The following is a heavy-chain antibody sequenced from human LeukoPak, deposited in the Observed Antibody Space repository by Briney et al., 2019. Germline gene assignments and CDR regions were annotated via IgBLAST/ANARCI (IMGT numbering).Heavy chain of an antibody. CDR1: GYTFTGYY. CDR2: INPNSGGT. Sequence: GASVKVSCKASGYTFTGYYMHWVRQAPGQGLEWMGWINPNSGGTTYAQKFQGRVTMTRDTSISTAYMQLSRLRADDTAVYYCATDATYGYYYASSGYGSGWFDPWGQGTLVTVSS. J-gene: IGHJ5*02. CDR3: ATDATYGYYYASSGYGSGWFDP. D-gene: IGHD3-22*01. V-gene: IGHV1-2*02.